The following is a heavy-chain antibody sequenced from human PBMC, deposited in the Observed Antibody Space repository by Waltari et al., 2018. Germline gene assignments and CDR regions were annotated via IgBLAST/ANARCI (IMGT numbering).Heavy chain of an antibody. J-gene: IGHJ4*02. Sequence: QVQLQESGPGLVKPSETLYLTCTVSGYSISSGYSWGWFWQPRGKGLVWIESIDHSGGAKSNPSLTSRVTISVDTSKIQFSRKLSSVTAADTAVYYCAGHSSSSGWYVYYFDYWGQGTLVTVSS. CDR2: IDHSGGA. V-gene: IGHV4-38-2*02. D-gene: IGHD6-19*01. CDR1: GYSISSGYS. CDR3: AGHSSSSGWYVYYFDY.